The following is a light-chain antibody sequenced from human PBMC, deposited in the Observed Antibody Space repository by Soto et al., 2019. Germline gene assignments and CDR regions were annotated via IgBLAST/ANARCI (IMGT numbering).Light chain of an antibody. CDR1: QSISSW. CDR3: QQSYSTPTWT. J-gene: IGKJ1*01. V-gene: IGKV1-39*01. CDR2: AAS. Sequence: IQLTQSQSSLSASVGDRVTITCRASQSISSWLAWYQQKPGKAPKLLIYAASSLQSGVPSRFSGSGSGTDFTLTISSLQPEDFATYYCQQSYSTPTWTFGQGTKV.